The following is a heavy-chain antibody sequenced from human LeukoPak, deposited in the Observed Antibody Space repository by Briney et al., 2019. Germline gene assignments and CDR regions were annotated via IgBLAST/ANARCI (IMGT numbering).Heavy chain of an antibody. V-gene: IGHV3-30-3*01. CDR1: GFTFSSYA. D-gene: IGHD3-22*01. Sequence: GGSLRLSCAASGFTFSSYAMHWVRQAPGKGLEWVAVISYDGSNKYYADSVKGRFTISRDNSKNTLYLQMNSLRAEDTAVYYCAKDAHYYDSSGYPYYFDYWGQGTLVTVSS. J-gene: IGHJ4*02. CDR3: AKDAHYYDSSGYPYYFDY. CDR2: ISYDGSNK.